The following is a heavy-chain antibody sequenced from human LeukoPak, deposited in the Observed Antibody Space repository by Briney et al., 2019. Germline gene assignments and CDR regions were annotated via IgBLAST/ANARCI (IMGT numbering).Heavy chain of an antibody. D-gene: IGHD5-18*01. V-gene: IGHV4-4*07. CDR2: IYTSGST. Sequence: SETLSLTCIVSSGSISSYYWSWIRQPAGKGLEWIGRIYTSGSTNYNPSLKSQVTMSVATSTNQFSLKLSSVTAADTAVYYCARDPLSVDTAMDPYNWFDPWGQGTLVTV. CDR1: SGSISSYY. CDR3: ARDPLSVDTAMDPYNWFDP. J-gene: IGHJ5*02.